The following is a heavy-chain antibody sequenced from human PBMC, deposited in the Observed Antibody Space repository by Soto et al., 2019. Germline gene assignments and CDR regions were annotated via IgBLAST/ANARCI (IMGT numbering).Heavy chain of an antibody. CDR3: ARGTEDIVVVVAAANDAFDI. Sequence: QVQLVESGGGVVQPGRSLRLSCAASGFTFSSYGMHWVRQAPGKGLEWVAVIWYDGSNKYYADSVKGRFTISRDNSKNAXYXXRNSLRAEDTAVYYCARGTEDIVVVVAAANDAFDIWGQGTMVTVSS. D-gene: IGHD2-15*01. CDR1: GFTFSSYG. V-gene: IGHV3-33*01. J-gene: IGHJ3*02. CDR2: IWYDGSNK.